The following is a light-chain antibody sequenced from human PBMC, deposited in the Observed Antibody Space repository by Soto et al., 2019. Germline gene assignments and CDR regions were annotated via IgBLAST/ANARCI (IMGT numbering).Light chain of an antibody. CDR2: AAS. J-gene: IGKJ1*01. Sequence: DIQMTQSPSSLSASVGDRVTISCRASQSISSYLNWYQQKPGKAPKLLIYAASSLQSGVPSRFSGSGSGTEFTLSVSSLQPEDFATYYCLQLDSYPRTFGQGTKVDIK. V-gene: IGKV1-17*01. CDR1: QSISSY. CDR3: LQLDSYPRT.